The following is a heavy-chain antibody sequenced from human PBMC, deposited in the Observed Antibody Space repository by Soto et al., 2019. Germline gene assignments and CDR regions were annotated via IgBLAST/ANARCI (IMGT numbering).Heavy chain of an antibody. CDR2: IYYSGST. CDR3: ARQKDKAMVSYYYYYGMDV. J-gene: IGHJ6*02. CDR1: GGSISSGGYY. D-gene: IGHD5-18*01. Sequence: SETLSLTCTVSGGSISSGGYYWSWIRQHPGKGLEWIGYIYYSGSTNYNPSLKSRVTISVDTSKNQFSLKLSSVTAADTAVYYCARQKDKAMVSYYYYYGMDVWGQGTTVTVSS. V-gene: IGHV4-61*08.